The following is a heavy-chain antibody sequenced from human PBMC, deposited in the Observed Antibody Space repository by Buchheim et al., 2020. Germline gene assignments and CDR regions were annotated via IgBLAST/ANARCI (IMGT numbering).Heavy chain of an antibody. D-gene: IGHD6-19*01. V-gene: IGHV3-30*18. Sequence: QVRLVESGGGVVQPGTSLRLSCSTCTFTYSTCTFTFDCCGIHWVRQAPGKGLEWVAVISYDGSNKYYADSVKGRFTISRDNSKNTLYLQMNSLRAEDTAVYYCAKDHLFLSGYSSGWTTRPDKYYYYYYGMDVWGQGTT. CDR1: TFTYSTCTFTFDCCG. CDR2: ISYDGSNK. CDR3: AKDHLFLSGYSSGWTTRPDKYYYYYYGMDV. J-gene: IGHJ6*02.